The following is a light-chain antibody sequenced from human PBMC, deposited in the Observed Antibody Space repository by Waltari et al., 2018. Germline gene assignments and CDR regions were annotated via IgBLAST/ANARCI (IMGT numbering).Light chain of an antibody. V-gene: IGKV1-5*03. Sequence: ITCRAIQSLSNLLAWYQQNPGKAPKVLIYKASTLESGVPSRFSGSGSGTEFTLTISSLQPDDFATYYCQQYRNLWTFGQGTKVEIK. CDR2: KAS. J-gene: IGKJ1*01. CDR1: QSLSNL. CDR3: QQYRNLWT.